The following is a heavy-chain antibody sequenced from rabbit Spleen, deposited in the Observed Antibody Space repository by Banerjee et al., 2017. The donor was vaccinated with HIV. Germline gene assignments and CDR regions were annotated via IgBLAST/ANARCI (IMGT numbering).Heavy chain of an antibody. CDR1: GFSFNRGYW. CDR3: ARDSSGYLRAYFNL. J-gene: IGHJ4*01. V-gene: IGHV1S45*01. D-gene: IGHD1-1*01. CDR2: ISTSSAIT. Sequence: QEQLEESGGDLVKPGASLTLTCTASGFSFNRGYWICWVRQAPGKGLEWIGCISTSSAITYYASWVNGRFTFSKTSSTTVTLQMTSLTAADTATYFCARDSSGYLRAYFNLWGPGTLVTVS.